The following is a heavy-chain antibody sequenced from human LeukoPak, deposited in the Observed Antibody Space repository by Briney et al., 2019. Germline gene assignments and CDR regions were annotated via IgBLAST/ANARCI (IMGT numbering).Heavy chain of an antibody. V-gene: IGHV4-4*02. CDR2: IFHSGST. CDR1: GGSISSNNW. D-gene: IGHD3-10*01. Sequence: PSETLSLTCAVSGGSISSNNWWSWVRQPPGKGLEWIGEIFHSGSTNYNPSLKSRITISLNTSKNQFSLRLSPVTAADTAVYYCARLLYGSRDDDAFDIWGQGTMVTVSS. J-gene: IGHJ3*02. CDR3: ARLLYGSRDDDAFDI.